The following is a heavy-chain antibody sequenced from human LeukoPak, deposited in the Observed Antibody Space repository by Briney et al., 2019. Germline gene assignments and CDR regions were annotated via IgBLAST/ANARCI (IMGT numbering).Heavy chain of an antibody. Sequence: SETLSLTCGVSGASVSSIGYSWSRIRQPPGRGLEWIGYIYQSGSASYNPSLQSRVTISIDKSKNQFSLNLNSVTAADTAVYYCARNSYYDNSGEGAFDIWGQGTKVTVSS. CDR3: ARNSYYDNSGEGAFDI. J-gene: IGHJ3*02. CDR1: GASVSSIGYS. D-gene: IGHD3-22*01. CDR2: IYQSGSA. V-gene: IGHV4-30-2*01.